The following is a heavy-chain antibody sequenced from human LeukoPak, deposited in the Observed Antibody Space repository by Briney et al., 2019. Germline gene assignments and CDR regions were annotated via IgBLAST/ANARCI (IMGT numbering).Heavy chain of an antibody. CDR3: AREGISANWFDP. Sequence: ASVTVSFKASGYTFTFYYMHWVRQAPGQGQEWMGWINPNSGGTNYAQKFQGRVTMTRDTSISTAYTELSRLRSDDTAVYYCAREGISANWFDPWGQGTLVTVSS. J-gene: IGHJ5*02. CDR1: GYTFTFYY. V-gene: IGHV1-2*02. CDR2: INPNSGGT. D-gene: IGHD2-15*01.